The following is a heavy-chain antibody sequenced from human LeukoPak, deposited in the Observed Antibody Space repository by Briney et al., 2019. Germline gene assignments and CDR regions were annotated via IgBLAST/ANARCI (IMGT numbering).Heavy chain of an antibody. CDR3: ARDATITMIVVVNRGTPWFDP. Sequence: SETLSLTCAVYGGSFSGYYWSWIRQPPGKGLEWIGEINHSGSTNYNPSLKSRVTISVDTSKNQFSLKLSSVTAADTAVYYCARDATITMIVVVNRGTPWFDPWGQGTLVTVSS. CDR1: GGSFSGYY. J-gene: IGHJ5*02. CDR2: INHSGST. D-gene: IGHD3-22*01. V-gene: IGHV4-34*01.